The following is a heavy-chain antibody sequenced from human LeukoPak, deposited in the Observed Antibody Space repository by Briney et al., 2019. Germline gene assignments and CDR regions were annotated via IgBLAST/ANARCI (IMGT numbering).Heavy chain of an antibody. CDR3: ARGDYTYYFDY. Sequence: GGSVKVSCKASGGTLSSYAISWVRQAPAQGLEWMGGIIPIFGTANYAQKFQGRVTITADESTSTAYMELSSLRSEDTAVYYCARGDYTYYFDYWGQGTLVTVSS. V-gene: IGHV1-69*13. CDR1: GGTLSSYA. CDR2: IIPIFGTA. D-gene: IGHD3-16*01. J-gene: IGHJ4*02.